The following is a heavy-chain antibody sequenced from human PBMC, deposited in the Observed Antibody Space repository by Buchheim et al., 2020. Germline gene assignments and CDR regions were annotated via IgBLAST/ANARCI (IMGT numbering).Heavy chain of an antibody. Sequence: QVQLQESGPGLVKPSETLSLTCTVSGGSISSYYWSWIRQPPGKGLEWIGYIYYSGSTNYNPSLKSRVTIPVDTSKNQFSLKLSSGTAADTAVYYCARDPYCGGDCPTFGFDPWGQGTL. CDR3: ARDPYCGGDCPTFGFDP. V-gene: IGHV4-59*01. CDR2: IYYSGST. D-gene: IGHD2-21*01. J-gene: IGHJ5*02. CDR1: GGSISSYY.